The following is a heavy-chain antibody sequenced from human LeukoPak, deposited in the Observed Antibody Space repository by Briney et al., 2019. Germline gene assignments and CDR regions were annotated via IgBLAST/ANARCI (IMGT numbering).Heavy chain of an antibody. CDR1: GFTFNNHA. CDR2: ISGSGGRL. CDR3: AKTRSSTSPNYFDY. D-gene: IGHD2-2*01. V-gene: IGHV3-23*01. Sequence: GGSLRLSCAASGFTFNNHAMSWVRLAPGKGLEWVSGISGSGGRLFHADSVKGRFTISRDNSKNTLYLQMNSLRAEDTAVYYCAKTRSSTSPNYFDYWGQGTLVTVSS. J-gene: IGHJ4*02.